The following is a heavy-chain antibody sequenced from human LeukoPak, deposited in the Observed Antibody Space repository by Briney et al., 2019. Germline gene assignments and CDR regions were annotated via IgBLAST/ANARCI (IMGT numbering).Heavy chain of an antibody. J-gene: IGHJ5*02. Sequence: GASVKVSCKASGYTFTSYGISWVRQAPGQGREWMGWINPNSGGINYAQKFQGRVTMTRDTSISTAYMELSRLRSDDTAVYYCARENGYCSGGSCYSGVDDWFDPWGQGTLVTVSS. D-gene: IGHD2-15*01. CDR3: ARENGYCSGGSCYSGVDDWFDP. CDR1: GYTFTSYG. V-gene: IGHV1-2*02. CDR2: INPNSGGI.